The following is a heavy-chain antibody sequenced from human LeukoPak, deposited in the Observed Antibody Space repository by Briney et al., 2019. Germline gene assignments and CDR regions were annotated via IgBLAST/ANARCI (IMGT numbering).Heavy chain of an antibody. D-gene: IGHD3-22*01. Sequence: SETLSLTCTVSGGSISSSSYYWGWIRQPPGKGLEWIGSIYYSGSTYYNPSLKSRVTISVDTSKNQFSLKLSSVTAADTAVYYCARHEYGQWYYYDSSGYNAFDIWGQETMVTVSS. CDR1: GGSISSSSYY. J-gene: IGHJ3*02. CDR2: IYYSGST. V-gene: IGHV4-39*01. CDR3: ARHEYGQWYYYDSSGYNAFDI.